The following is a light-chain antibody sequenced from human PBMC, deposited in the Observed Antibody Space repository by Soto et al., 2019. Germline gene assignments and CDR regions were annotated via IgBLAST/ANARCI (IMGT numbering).Light chain of an antibody. CDR1: SANIGSNT. CDR3: SAWDDSLNGWV. Sequence: QSVLTQPPSASGTPGQRVTISCSGSSANIGSNTVNWYQQLPGTAPKLLIYNNNQRPSGVPDRFSGSKSGTSASLAISGLQSEDEADYSCSAWDDSLNGWVFGGGTKLTVL. J-gene: IGLJ3*02. V-gene: IGLV1-44*01. CDR2: NNN.